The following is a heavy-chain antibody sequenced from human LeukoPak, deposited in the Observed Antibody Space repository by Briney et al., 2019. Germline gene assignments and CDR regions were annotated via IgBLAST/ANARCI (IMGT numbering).Heavy chain of an antibody. V-gene: IGHV3-7*01. J-gene: IGHJ4*02. CDR2: IREDGNEK. Sequence: GGSLRLSCAASGFTLSSYAMSWVCEAPGPGPECGANIREDGNEKYYADSVKGEFTLSIDNAKQELFLQIGRLWAEDTAVYFCARDLAGDYYGSGTSFDYWGQGTLVTVSS. D-gene: IGHD3-10*01. CDR3: ARDLAGDYYGSGTSFDY. CDR1: GFTLSSYA.